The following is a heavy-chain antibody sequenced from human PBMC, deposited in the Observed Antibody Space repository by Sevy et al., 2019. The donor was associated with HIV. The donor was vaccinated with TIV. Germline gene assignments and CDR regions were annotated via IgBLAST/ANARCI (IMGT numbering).Heavy chain of an antibody. D-gene: IGHD6-19*01. J-gene: IGHJ6*02. CDR1: GGSISSYY. CDR2: IYYSGST. V-gene: IGHV4-59*01. Sequence: SETLSLTCTVSGGSISSYYWSWIRQPPGKGLEWIGYIYYSGSTNYNPSLKSRVTISVDTSKNQFSLKLSSVTAADTAVYYCAREQRIAVAGTGYHYGMDVWGQGTTVTVSS. CDR3: AREQRIAVAGTGYHYGMDV.